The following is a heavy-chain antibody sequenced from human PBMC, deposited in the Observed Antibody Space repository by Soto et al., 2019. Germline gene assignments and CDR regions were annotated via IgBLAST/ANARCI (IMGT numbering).Heavy chain of an antibody. V-gene: IGHV4-59*01. CDR1: GGSISSYY. Sequence: SETLSLTCTVSGGSISSYYRSWIRQPPGKGLEWIGYIYYSGSTNYNPSLKSRVTISVDTSKNQFSLKLSSVTAADTAVYYCARTRGYCINGVCYRYWGQGTQVTVSS. CDR2: IYYSGST. J-gene: IGHJ4*02. CDR3: ARTRGYCINGVCYRY. D-gene: IGHD2-8*01.